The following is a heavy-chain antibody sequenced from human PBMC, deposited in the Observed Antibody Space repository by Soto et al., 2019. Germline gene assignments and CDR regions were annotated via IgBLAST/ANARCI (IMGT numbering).Heavy chain of an antibody. Sequence: EVQLLDSGGGLVQPGGSLRLSCAASGFTFSNYAMSWVRQAPGKGLEWVSGVGGSGDSTYYADSVKGRFTISRDNYKDTLYLQMNSLRAEDTAVYYCAKSPVGYCSGGSCYPPHYFDYWGQGTLVTVSS. V-gene: IGHV3-23*01. CDR2: VGGSGDST. J-gene: IGHJ4*02. D-gene: IGHD2-15*01. CDR1: GFTFSNYA. CDR3: AKSPVGYCSGGSCYPPHYFDY.